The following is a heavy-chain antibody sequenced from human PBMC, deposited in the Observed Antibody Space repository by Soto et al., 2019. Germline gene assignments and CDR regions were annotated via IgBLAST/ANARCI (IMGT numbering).Heavy chain of an antibody. CDR2: ISSSGSTI. V-gene: IGHV3-11*01. CDR1: GFTFRDYY. J-gene: IGHJ4*02. D-gene: IGHD6-6*01. CDR3: ARCKQLGLFDY. Sequence: PGGSLRLSCATSGFTFRDYYMSWIRQTSGKGLEWVSYISSSGSTIYYADSVKGRFTLPRDNPKNSLYLQMNSLRPEDTAVDYCARCKQLGLFDYWGPGTLVTVSS.